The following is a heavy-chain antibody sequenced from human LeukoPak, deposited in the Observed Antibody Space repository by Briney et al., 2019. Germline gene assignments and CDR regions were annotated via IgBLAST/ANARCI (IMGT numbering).Heavy chain of an antibody. CDR1: GFTFSSYS. V-gene: IGHV3-23*01. D-gene: IGHD3-9*01. CDR3: ANLKGTGSFDY. Sequence: GGSLRLSCAASGFTFSSYSMNWVRQAPGKGLEWVSAISGSGGSTYYADSVKGRFTISRDNSKNTLYLQMNSLRAEDTAVYYCANLKGTGSFDYWGQGTLVTVSS. CDR2: ISGSGGST. J-gene: IGHJ4*02.